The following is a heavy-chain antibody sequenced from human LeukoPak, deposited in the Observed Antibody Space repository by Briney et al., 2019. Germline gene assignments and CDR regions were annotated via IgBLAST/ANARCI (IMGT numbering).Heavy chain of an antibody. Sequence: PGGSLRLSCAASGFIFGDYGMYWVRQAPGKGLEWVSGINWNSDRIGYADSVKGRFTISRDNAKISLYMQMNSVRAEDTALYYCARASYYYDTSGLGAFDVWGQGTTVVVSS. CDR3: ARASYYYDTSGLGAFDV. V-gene: IGHV3-9*01. CDR2: INWNSDRI. D-gene: IGHD3-22*01. CDR1: GFIFGDYG. J-gene: IGHJ3*01.